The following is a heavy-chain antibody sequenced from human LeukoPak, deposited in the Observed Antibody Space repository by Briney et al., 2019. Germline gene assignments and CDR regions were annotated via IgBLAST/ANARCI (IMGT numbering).Heavy chain of an antibody. J-gene: IGHJ4*02. D-gene: IGHD6-19*01. CDR3: ARDGDVYRSGWYRGGFDY. V-gene: IGHV4-4*02. CDR2: IYHGGST. CDR1: GGSISSSNW. Sequence: PSETLSLTCAVSGGSISSSNWWSWVRQPPGKGLEWIGEIYHGGSTNYNPSLKSRVTISLDKSKNQFSLKLTSVTAADTAFYYCARDGDVYRSGWYRGGFDYWGQGTLVTASS.